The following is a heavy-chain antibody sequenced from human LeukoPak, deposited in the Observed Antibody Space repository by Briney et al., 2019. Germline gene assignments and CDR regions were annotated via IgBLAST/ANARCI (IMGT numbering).Heavy chain of an antibody. CDR1: GGTFSNYA. CDR2: IIPIFGTT. J-gene: IGHJ6*03. CDR3: ARDYYYDSSGYPRDYMDV. Sequence: GASVKVSCKASGGTFSNYAISWVRQAPGQGLEWMGGIIPIFGTTNYAQKFQGRVTITADKSTSTAYMELSSLRSEDTAVFYCARDYYYDSSGYPRDYMDVWGKGTTVTVSS. V-gene: IGHV1-69*06. D-gene: IGHD3-22*01.